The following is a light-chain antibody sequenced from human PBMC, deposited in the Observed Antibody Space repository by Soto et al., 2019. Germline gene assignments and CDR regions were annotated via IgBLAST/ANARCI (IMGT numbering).Light chain of an antibody. CDR2: DAS. CDR3: QHSYSPPRT. Sequence: DSEMAPTAATLCASVGNRVPITCRASQSISSWLAWYQQKPGKAPNLLIFDASTLESGVPSRFSGSGSGTDFTLTISRLQVEDMTTYYCQHSYSPPRTFGQRTGVEI. V-gene: IGKV1-5*01. CDR1: QSISSW. J-gene: IGKJ1*01.